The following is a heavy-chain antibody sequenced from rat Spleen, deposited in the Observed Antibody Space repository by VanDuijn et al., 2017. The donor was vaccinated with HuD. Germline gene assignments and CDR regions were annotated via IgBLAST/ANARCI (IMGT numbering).Heavy chain of an antibody. CDR1: GFTFRNYG. V-gene: IGHV5-19*01. CDR3: ARSGYGGYYFDY. J-gene: IGHJ2*01. Sequence: EVQLVESGGGLVQPGRSLKLSCAASGFTFRNYGMHWIRQAPTKGLEWVASINRNGGSTYHRDSVRGRFSISRDNAKSTLFLRMDSLRSEDTATYYCARSGYGGYYFDYWGQGVMVTVSS. CDR2: INRNGGST. D-gene: IGHD1-11*01.